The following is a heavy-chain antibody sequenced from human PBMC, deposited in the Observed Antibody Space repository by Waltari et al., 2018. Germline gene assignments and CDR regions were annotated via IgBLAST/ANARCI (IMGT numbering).Heavy chain of an antibody. CDR3: ARDGVTLFGVVIAEGNYFDY. CDR2: SSGYSGDA. D-gene: IGHD3-3*01. V-gene: IGHV1-18*01. CDR1: GYTFTSFG. Sequence: QVQMVQSGAEVKKPGASVRVSCKASGYTFTSFGLNWVRQAPGQGLVWMGWSSGYSGDAKFAQKGQGRLTMTTDASTSTAYMELRSLESDDTGVYYCARDGVTLFGVVIAEGNYFDYWCQGTLLTVSS. J-gene: IGHJ4*02.